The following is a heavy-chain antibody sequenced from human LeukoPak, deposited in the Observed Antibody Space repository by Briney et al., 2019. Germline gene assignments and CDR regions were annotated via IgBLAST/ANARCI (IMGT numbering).Heavy chain of an antibody. CDR3: ASLKNYYDSSGYLVTDAFDI. D-gene: IGHD3-22*01. J-gene: IGHJ3*02. CDR2: IRSTANGYAT. CDR1: GFTFSGSA. Sequence: GGSLRLSCAASGFTFSGSALHWVRQASGKGLEWVGRIRSTANGYATAYAASVKGRFTISRDDSKNTAYLQMDSLKTEDTAVYYCASLKNYYDSSGYLVTDAFDIWGQGTMVTVSS. V-gene: IGHV3-73*01.